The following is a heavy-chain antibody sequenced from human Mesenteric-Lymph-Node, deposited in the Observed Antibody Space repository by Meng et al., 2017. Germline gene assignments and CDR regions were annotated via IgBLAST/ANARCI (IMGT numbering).Heavy chain of an antibody. D-gene: IGHD6-13*01. Sequence: SVKVSCKASGGTFSSYAISWVRQAPGQGLEWMGGIIPIFGTANYAQKFQGRVTITADESTSTAYMELSSLRSEDTAVYYCARTRMRVAAAGIDYWGQGTLVTVSS. J-gene: IGHJ4*02. CDR1: GGTFSSYA. CDR3: ARTRMRVAAAGIDY. V-gene: IGHV1-69*13. CDR2: IIPIFGTA.